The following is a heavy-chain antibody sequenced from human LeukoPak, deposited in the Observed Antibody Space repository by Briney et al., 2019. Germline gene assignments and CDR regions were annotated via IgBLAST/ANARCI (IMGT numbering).Heavy chain of an antibody. CDR2: TSFDGRNK. J-gene: IGHJ4*02. CDR3: AKDGIYGSGSYNFDY. CDR1: GFTLSSYG. V-gene: IGHV3-30*18. D-gene: IGHD3-10*01. Sequence: GMSLRLSCAASGFTLSSYGMHWVRQAPGKGLEWVAVTSFDGRNKYYADSVKGRFTISRDNAKNSLYLQMNSLRAEDTALYYCAKDGIYGSGSYNFDYWGQGTLVTVSS.